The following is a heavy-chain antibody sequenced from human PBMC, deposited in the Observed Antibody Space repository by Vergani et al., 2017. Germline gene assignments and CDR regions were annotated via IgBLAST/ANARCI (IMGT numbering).Heavy chain of an antibody. CDR1: GGSISSYY. Sequence: QVQLQESGPGLVKPSETLSLTCTVSGGSISSYYWSWIRQPPGKGLEWIGYIYYSGSTNYNPSRKRRVTVSVDTSKNQFSLKLSSVTAADTAVYYCARKNRMVGAFDIWGQGTMVTVSS. V-gene: IGHV4-59*01. CDR2: IYYSGST. CDR3: ARKNRMVGAFDI. J-gene: IGHJ3*02. D-gene: IGHD2-8*01.